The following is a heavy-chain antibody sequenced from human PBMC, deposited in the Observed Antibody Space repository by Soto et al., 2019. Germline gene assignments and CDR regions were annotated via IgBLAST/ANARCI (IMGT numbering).Heavy chain of an antibody. J-gene: IGHJ4*02. CDR1: GDSIGGYY. D-gene: IGHD2-15*01. V-gene: IGHV4-59*08. CDR3: ARHGSRDVVRFDY. CDR2: IHYTGYT. Sequence: HVQLQESGPGLVQPSETLSLTCTVSGDSIGGYYWNWIRQTPGEGLEWIGFIHYTGYTYYNPSLQSRVTLSLDTSKNRFSLNLPSVTAADTAMYYCARHGSRDVVRFDYWGQGILVSVSS.